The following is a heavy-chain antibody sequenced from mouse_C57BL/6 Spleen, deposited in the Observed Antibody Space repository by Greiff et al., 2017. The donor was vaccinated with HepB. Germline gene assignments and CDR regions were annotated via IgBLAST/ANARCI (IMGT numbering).Heavy chain of an antibody. CDR2: INPYNGDT. J-gene: IGHJ1*03. CDR3: ARGTTVPYWYFDV. CDR1: GYSFTGYF. V-gene: IGHV1-20*01. D-gene: IGHD1-1*01. Sequence: EVQLVESGPELVKPGDSVKISCKASGYSFTGYFMNWVMQSHGKSLEWIGRINPYNGDTFYNQKFKGKATLTVDKSSSTAHMELRSLTSEDSAVYYCARGTTVPYWYFDVWGTGTTVTVSS.